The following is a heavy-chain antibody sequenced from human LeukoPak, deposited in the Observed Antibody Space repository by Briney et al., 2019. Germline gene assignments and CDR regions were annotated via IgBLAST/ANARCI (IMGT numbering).Heavy chain of an antibody. CDR2: ISSSSSAV. D-gene: IGHD5-12*01. Sequence: GGPLRLSCAASGVTFSSYSMNCVRQAPGKGLEWVSYISSSSSAVYYGDAAKGRFTTSRDNAKNSLYLQMNSLRDEDTAVYYCARGYDYDYWGQGTLVSVSS. J-gene: IGHJ4*02. V-gene: IGHV3-48*02. CDR3: ARGYDYDY. CDR1: GVTFSSYS.